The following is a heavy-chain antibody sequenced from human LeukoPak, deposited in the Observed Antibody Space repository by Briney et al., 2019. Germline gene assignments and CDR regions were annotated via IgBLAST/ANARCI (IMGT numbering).Heavy chain of an antibody. CDR3: ARGRKYTSGYRVTELGSGYSDY. CDR1: GGSIDSSSYY. CDR2: IFRTGST. J-gene: IGHJ4*02. D-gene: IGHD5-18*01. Sequence: SETLSLTCAVSGGSIDSSSYYWGWIRQPPGKGLEWIGSIFRTGSTYYSASLKSRVSISVDTSKNHIALKLSSVTAADTAVYYCARGRKYTSGYRVTELGSGYSDYWGQGTLVTVSS. V-gene: IGHV4-39*02.